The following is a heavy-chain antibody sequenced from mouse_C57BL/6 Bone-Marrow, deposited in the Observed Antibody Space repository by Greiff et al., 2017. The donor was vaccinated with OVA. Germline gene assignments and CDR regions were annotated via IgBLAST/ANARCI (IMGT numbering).Heavy chain of an antibody. CDR3: ASSYYYGSSYGYFDV. J-gene: IGHJ1*03. Sequence: VQLQQPGAELVMPGASVKLSCKASGYTFTSYWMHWVKQRPGQGLEWIGEIDPTDSYTNSNQQFKGKATLTVDKSSSTAYMQLISLTSEDSAVYYCASSYYYGSSYGYFDVWGTGTTVTVSS. D-gene: IGHD1-1*01. CDR2: IDPTDSYT. V-gene: IGHV1-69*01. CDR1: GYTFTSYW.